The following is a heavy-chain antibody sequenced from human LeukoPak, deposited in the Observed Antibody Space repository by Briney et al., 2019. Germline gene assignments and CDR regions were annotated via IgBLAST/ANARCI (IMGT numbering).Heavy chain of an antibody. CDR2: MNPHSGKT. D-gene: IGHD1-1*01. J-gene: IGHJ3*01. CDR1: GYPFNNYD. Sequence: ASVKVSCKASGYPFNNYDINWVRQATGQGLEWMGWMNPHSGKTGYAQNFQGRVTMTRDTSISTTYMEVSRLTSDDTAMFYCARDPPGTTAFDLWGQGTMVTVSS. CDR3: ARDPPGTTAFDL. V-gene: IGHV1-8*01.